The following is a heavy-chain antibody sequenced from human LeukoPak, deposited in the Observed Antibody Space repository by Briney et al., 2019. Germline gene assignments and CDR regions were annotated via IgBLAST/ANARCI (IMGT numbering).Heavy chain of an antibody. J-gene: IGHJ4*02. CDR3: AASLPDIVVVPATKGPFGY. CDR1: GFTFSSYT. Sequence: PGGSLRLSCAASGFTFSSYTMSWVRQAPGKGLEWVSGVSGNGGNIHYADSVKGRFTISRDNSKNTLYLQMNSLRAEDTAVYYCAASLPDIVVVPATKGPFGYWGQGALVTASS. D-gene: IGHD2-2*01. V-gene: IGHV3-23*01. CDR2: VSGNGGNI.